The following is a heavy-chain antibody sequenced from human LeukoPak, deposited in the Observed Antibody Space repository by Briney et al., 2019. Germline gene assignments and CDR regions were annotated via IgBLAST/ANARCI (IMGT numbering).Heavy chain of an antibody. Sequence: GGSLRLSCAVSGFTVSGDYMSWVRQAPGKGLEWVSVIYSGGSTYYADSVKGRFTISRDNSKNMLYLEMNSLRAEDTAVYYCARGPGSSGYGYWGQGTLVTVSS. CDR2: IYSGGST. J-gene: IGHJ4*02. D-gene: IGHD3-22*01. CDR1: GFTVSGDY. V-gene: IGHV3-53*01. CDR3: ARGPGSSGYGY.